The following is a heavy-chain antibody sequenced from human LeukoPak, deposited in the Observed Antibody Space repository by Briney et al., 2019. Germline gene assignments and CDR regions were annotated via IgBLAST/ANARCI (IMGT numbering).Heavy chain of an antibody. V-gene: IGHV3-21*01. J-gene: IGHJ4*02. D-gene: IGHD6-6*01. CDR2: ISSSSSYI. Sequence: GGSLRLSCAASGFTFSSYAVTWGRQAPGKGLEWVSSISSSSSYIYYADSLKGRFTISRDNAKNSLYLQMNSLRAEDTAVYYCARAHSSSSYDNDYWGQGTLVTVSS. CDR3: ARAHSSSSYDNDY. CDR1: GFTFSSYA.